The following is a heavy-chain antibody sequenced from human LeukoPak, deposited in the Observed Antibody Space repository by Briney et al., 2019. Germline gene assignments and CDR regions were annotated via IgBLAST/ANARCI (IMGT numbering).Heavy chain of an antibody. CDR1: GFTFTTHS. CDR2: ISSSSSYI. CDR3: ASTWDTAAAGTGFDY. D-gene: IGHD6-13*01. V-gene: IGHV3-21*04. Sequence: GGSLRLSCAASGFTFTTHSMNWVRQAPGKGLEWVSYISSSSSYIYYVDSVKGRFTISRDNAKNSLYLQMNSLRAEDTAVYYCASTWDTAAAGTGFDYWGQGTLVTVSS. J-gene: IGHJ4*02.